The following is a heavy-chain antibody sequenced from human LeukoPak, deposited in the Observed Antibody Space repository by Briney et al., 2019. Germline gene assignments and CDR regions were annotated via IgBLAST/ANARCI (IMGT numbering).Heavy chain of an antibody. D-gene: IGHD2-2*01. CDR3: AREPRYCSRTTSCYHANYFYYMDV. CDR2: IYYSGST. Sequence: SETLSLTCAVSGGSISGYYWSWIRQPPGKGLEWIGYIYYSGSTSYNPSLKSRVTISVDTSKNQFSLKLNFVTAADTAVYYCAREPRYCSRTTSCYHANYFYYMDVWGKGTTVTVSS. J-gene: IGHJ6*03. CDR1: GGSISGYY. V-gene: IGHV4-59*01.